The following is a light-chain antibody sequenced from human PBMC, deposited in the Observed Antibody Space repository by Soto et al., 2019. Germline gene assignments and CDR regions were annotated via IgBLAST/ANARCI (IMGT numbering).Light chain of an antibody. Sequence: IFLTQSPDTLSLSSGETATLSCRATQTVRSSYLAWYQQRPGQAPRLLISGAFNRAPGVPDRFSGTESGRDYTLSISRLDPEDSAVYYCQQSYSTPRTFGQGTKVEIK. J-gene: IGKJ1*01. V-gene: IGKV3-20*01. CDR1: QTVRSSY. CDR2: GAF. CDR3: QQSYSTPRT.